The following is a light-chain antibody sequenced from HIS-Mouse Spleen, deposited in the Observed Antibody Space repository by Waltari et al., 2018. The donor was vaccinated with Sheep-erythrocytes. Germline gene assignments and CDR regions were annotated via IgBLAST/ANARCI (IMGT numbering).Light chain of an antibody. V-gene: IGKV2-29*03. Sequence: DIEMTQTPPSLSVTPGQPASITCKSSQSLLHSDGKTYLYWYQQKPGQAPQLLIYEVSSWFSGVPDRFSGSGSGTDFTLKISRVEAEDFGVYYCMQSIHLPQTFGQGTKVEIK. CDR2: EVS. J-gene: IGKJ1*01. CDR3: MQSIHLPQT. CDR1: QSLLHSDGKTY.